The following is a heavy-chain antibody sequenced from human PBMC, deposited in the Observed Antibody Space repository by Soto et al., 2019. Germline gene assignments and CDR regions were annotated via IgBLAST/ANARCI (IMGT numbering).Heavy chain of an antibody. D-gene: IGHD3-10*01. J-gene: IGHJ6*02. CDR3: ARGLQGNYGYYYYYYMDV. V-gene: IGHV4-31*03. Sequence: SETLSLTCTVSGGSISSGGNYWNWIRQHPGKGLEWIGYIYYSGSTYYNPSLKSRVIISEDTSKNQFSLKLTSVTAADTAVYYCARGLQGNYGYYYYYYMDVWGQGTTVTVSS. CDR1: GGSISSGGNY. CDR2: IYYSGST.